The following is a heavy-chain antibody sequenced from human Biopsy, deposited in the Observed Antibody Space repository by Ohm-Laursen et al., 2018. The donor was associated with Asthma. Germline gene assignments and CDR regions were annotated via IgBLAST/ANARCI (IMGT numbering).Heavy chain of an antibody. D-gene: IGHD3-3*01. CDR3: AKERYYDFWSGYPI. Sequence: SLILSCAASGFSFNSYGMHWVRQAPGKGLEWVAVMSFDGRQTYYADSVKGRFTISRDNSKNTLYLQMNSLRAEDTAVYYCAKERYYDFWSGYPIWGQGTMVTVSS. CDR1: GFSFNSYG. CDR2: MSFDGRQT. V-gene: IGHV3-30*18. J-gene: IGHJ3*02.